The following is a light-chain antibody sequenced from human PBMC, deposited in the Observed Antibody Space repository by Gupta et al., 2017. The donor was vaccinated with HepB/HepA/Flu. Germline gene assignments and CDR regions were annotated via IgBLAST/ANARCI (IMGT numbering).Light chain of an antibody. V-gene: IGKV1-5*03. J-gene: IGKJ4*01. CDR3: QQYLAFPLT. Sequence: DIQITQSPSTLSASVGDRVTITCRASQSIVDYLAWYQQRPGKAPKLLIYRASSLASGVPSRFSASGSGAEFTLTINGLQADDFASYYCQQYLAFPLTFGGGTKVEIK. CDR1: QSIVDY. CDR2: RAS.